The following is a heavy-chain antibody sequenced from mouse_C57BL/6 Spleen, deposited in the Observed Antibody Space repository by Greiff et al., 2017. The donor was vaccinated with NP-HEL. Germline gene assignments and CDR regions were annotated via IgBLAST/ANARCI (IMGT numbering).Heavy chain of an antibody. CDR2: SNPSSGYT. V-gene: IGHV1-7*01. CDR1: GHTFTSHW. Sequence: VQLVASGAELAKPGASVKLFRKASGHTFTSHWKHRVKQRPGQGPEWDGYSNPSSGYTKYNQKFKDKATLTADKSSSTAYMQLSSLTYEDSAVYYCAGGESQEGAMDYWGQGTSVTVSS. D-gene: IGHD3-2*02. CDR3: AGGESQEGAMDY. J-gene: IGHJ4*01.